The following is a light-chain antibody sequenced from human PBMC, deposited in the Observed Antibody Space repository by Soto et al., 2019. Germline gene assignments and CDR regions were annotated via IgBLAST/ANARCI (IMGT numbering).Light chain of an antibody. CDR2: DVS. J-gene: IGLJ1*01. Sequence: QSALTQPRSVSGSPGQSVTISCTGTSSDIGLYNYVSWFQQHPGKVPKLMIFDVSKRPSGVPDRFSGSKSGNTASLTISGLRAEDEADYYCCSYAGSYAYVFGTGTKVTVL. V-gene: IGLV2-11*01. CDR1: SSDIGLYNY. CDR3: CSYAGSYAYV.